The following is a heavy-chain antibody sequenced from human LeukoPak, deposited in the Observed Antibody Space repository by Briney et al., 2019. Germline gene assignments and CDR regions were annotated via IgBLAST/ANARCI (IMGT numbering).Heavy chain of an antibody. J-gene: IGHJ6*02. D-gene: IGHD6-19*01. CDR1: GFTFSSYS. V-gene: IGHV3-48*01. CDR2: ISSSSSTI. CDR3: AKDHGDWHSSGWYVFGPYDSYYYYYGMDV. Sequence: GGSLRLSCAASGFTFSSYSMNWVRQAPGKGLEWVSYISSSSSTIYYADSVKGRFTISRDNSKNTLYLQMNSLRAEDTAVYYCAKDHGDWHSSGWYVFGPYDSYYYYYGMDVWGQGTTVTVSS.